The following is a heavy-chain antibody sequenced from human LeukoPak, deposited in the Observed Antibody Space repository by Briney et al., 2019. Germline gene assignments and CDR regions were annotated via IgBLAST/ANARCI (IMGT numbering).Heavy chain of an antibody. D-gene: IGHD4-17*01. V-gene: IGHV4-34*01. CDR2: INHSGYT. Sequence: SETLSLTCAVSGVSFDDYYWSWVRQTPGKGLEWIGEINHSGYTNDSPSLKSRVPLSIDTSRKQFSLNLRSVTVADAGIYYCTRMTTGHDYWGQGTLVTVSS. CDR1: GVSFDDYY. CDR3: TRMTTGHDY. J-gene: IGHJ4*02.